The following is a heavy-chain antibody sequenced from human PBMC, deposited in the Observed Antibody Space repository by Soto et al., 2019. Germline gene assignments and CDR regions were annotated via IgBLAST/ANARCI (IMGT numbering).Heavy chain of an antibody. CDR3: ARDKNRIQAVGNYYYALDA. Sequence: QVQLVQSGAEVKKPGSSVTVSCKASGGTFGNSAISWVRQAPGQGLEWMGGIIPSFPTPDYAQKFQGRVTITADEATSTAYMELTSMRSEDTAVYYCARDKNRIQAVGNYYYALDAWGQGTTVTGSS. CDR1: GGTFGNSA. D-gene: IGHD5-18*01. CDR2: IIPSFPTP. V-gene: IGHV1-69*12. J-gene: IGHJ6*02.